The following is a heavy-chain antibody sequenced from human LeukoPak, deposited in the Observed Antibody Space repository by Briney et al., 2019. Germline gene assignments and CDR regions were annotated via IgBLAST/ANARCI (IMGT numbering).Heavy chain of an antibody. Sequence: PGGSLRLSCAASEFSVGSNYMTWVRQAPGKGLEWVSLIYSSGSTYYADSVKGRFTISRDNAKNSLYLQLNNLTAAETAVYYCAREPKDYSSGWYDYYYMDVWGKGTTVTVSS. D-gene: IGHD6-19*01. V-gene: IGHV3-66*01. J-gene: IGHJ6*03. CDR1: EFSVGSNY. CDR3: AREPKDYSSGWYDYYYMDV. CDR2: IYSSGST.